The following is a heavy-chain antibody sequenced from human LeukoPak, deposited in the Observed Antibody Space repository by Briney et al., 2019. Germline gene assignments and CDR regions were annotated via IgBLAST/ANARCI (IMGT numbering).Heavy chain of an antibody. Sequence: SVKVSCKASGGTFSSYAISWVRQAPGQGLEWMGGIIPIFGTANYAQKFQGRVTITADESTSTAYMELSSLRSEDTAVYYCARTGSTVYAFDIWGQGTMVTDSS. CDR3: ARTGSTVYAFDI. D-gene: IGHD4-17*01. CDR2: IIPIFGTA. V-gene: IGHV1-69*13. CDR1: GGTFSSYA. J-gene: IGHJ3*02.